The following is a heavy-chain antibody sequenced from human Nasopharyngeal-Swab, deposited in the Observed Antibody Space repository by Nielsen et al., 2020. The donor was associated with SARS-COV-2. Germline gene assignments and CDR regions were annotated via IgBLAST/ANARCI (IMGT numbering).Heavy chain of an antibody. CDR3: AKDYDIGY. Sequence: GESLKISCAASGFTFSNYAMSWVRQAPGKGLEWVSSITSSGDRTSNADSAKGRFTISRDNSKNTLYLQMNSLRAEDTAVYYCAKDYDIGYWGQGTLVTVSS. V-gene: IGHV3-23*01. CDR1: GFTFSNYA. D-gene: IGHD3-9*01. J-gene: IGHJ4*02. CDR2: ITSSGDRT.